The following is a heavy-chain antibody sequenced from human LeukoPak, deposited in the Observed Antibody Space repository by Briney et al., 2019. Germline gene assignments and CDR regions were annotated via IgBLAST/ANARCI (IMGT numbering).Heavy chain of an antibody. V-gene: IGHV4-4*02. CDR1: GDSISSNNW. CDR2: ISRDGST. D-gene: IGHD1-26*01. J-gene: IGHJ4*02. CDR3: TTSSGWYSLNY. Sequence: PSETLSLTCTVSGDSISSNNWWNWVRQPPGKGLDWIGEISRDGSTKYNPSLKNRVTISKDNSKNQFSLKLNSVTAADTAVYYCTTSSGWYSLNYWGQGVLITVSS.